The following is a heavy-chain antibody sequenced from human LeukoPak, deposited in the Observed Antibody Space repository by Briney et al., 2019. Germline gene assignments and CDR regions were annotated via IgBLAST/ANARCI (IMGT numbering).Heavy chain of an antibody. Sequence: PGGSLRLSCAASGFTFSSYSMNWVRQAPGKGLEWVSYISSSSSTIYYADSVKGRFTISRDNAKNSLYLQMNSLRAEDTAVYYCARDRMATIYYFDYWGQGTLVTVSS. J-gene: IGHJ4*02. CDR1: GFTFSSYS. V-gene: IGHV3-48*01. CDR3: ARDRMATIYYFDY. D-gene: IGHD5-24*01. CDR2: ISSSSSTI.